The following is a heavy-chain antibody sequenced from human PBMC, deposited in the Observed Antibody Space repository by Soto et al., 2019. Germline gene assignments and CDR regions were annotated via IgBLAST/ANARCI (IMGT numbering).Heavy chain of an antibody. CDR1: GFTFSSYG. Sequence: QVQLVESGGGVVQPGRSLRLSCAASGFTFSSYGMHWVRQAPGKGLEWVAVISYDGSNKYYADSVKGRLTISRDNSKNTLYLQMNSLRAEDTAVYYCANDRGRWLQFRGYFDYWGQGTLVTVSS. CDR3: ANDRGRWLQFRGYFDY. V-gene: IGHV3-30*18. J-gene: IGHJ4*02. CDR2: ISYDGSNK. D-gene: IGHD5-12*01.